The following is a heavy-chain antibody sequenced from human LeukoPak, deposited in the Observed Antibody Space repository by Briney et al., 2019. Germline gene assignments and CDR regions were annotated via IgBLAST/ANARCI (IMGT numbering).Heavy chain of an antibody. CDR3: ARDPLSYCTNGVCYSSDY. Sequence: GASVKVSCKASGYTFTGYYMHWVRQAPGQGLEWMGRINPNSGGTNYAQKFQGRVTMTRDTSISTAYMELSRLRSDDTAVYYCARDPLSYCTNGVCYSSDYWGQGTLVTVSS. V-gene: IGHV1-2*06. J-gene: IGHJ4*02. D-gene: IGHD2-8*01. CDR2: INPNSGGT. CDR1: GYTFTGYY.